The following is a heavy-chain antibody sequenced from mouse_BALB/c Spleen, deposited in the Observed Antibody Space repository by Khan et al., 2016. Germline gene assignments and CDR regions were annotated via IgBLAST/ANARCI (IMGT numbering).Heavy chain of an antibody. Sequence: VQLQQSGPELVKPGASVKMSCKASGYTFTSYVMHWVKQKPGQGLEWIGYINPYNDGTTYTEKFTGKATLTSDTSSSTAYMELSSLTSEDSAVYYCARYDYAMDYWGQGTSVTVSS. CDR2: INPYNDGT. CDR1: GYTFTSYV. CDR3: ARYDYAMDY. J-gene: IGHJ4*01. V-gene: IGHV1S136*01. D-gene: IGHD2-14*01.